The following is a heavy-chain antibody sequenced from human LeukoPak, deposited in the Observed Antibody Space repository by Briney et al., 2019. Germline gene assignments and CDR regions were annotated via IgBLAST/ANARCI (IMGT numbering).Heavy chain of an antibody. V-gene: IGHV3-23*01. J-gene: IGHJ6*03. CDR3: ARMPSTEIYYSYYMDV. CDR2: ISAYGGST. CDR1: EFSLRSYT. D-gene: IGHD2-2*01. Sequence: PGGSLRLSCGDSEFSLRSYTMNWARQAPGKGLEWVSGISAYGGSTYYADSVKGRFTISRDDSNNTLYLQMDSLGTEDTAVYYCARMPSTEIYYSYYMDVWGKGTTVTVSS.